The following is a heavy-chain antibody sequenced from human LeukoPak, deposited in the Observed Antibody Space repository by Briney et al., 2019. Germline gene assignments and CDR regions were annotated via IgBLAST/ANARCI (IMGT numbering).Heavy chain of an antibody. CDR3: ARDSGCSSTSCYANWFDP. CDR1: GGSISSYY. V-gene: IGHV4-59*12. J-gene: IGHJ5*02. CDR2: IYYSGST. D-gene: IGHD2-2*01. Sequence: SETLSLTCTVSGGSISSYYWSWIRQPPGKGLEWIGYIYYSGSTNYNPSLKSRVTISVDTSKNQFSLKLSSVTAADTAVYYCARDSGCSSTSCYANWFDPWGQGTLVTVSS.